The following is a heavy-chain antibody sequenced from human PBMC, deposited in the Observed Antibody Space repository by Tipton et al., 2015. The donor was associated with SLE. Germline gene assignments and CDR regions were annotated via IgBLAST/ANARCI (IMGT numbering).Heavy chain of an antibody. V-gene: IGHV3-30*04. Sequence: RSLRLSCAASGFTFSSYAMHWARQAPGKGLEWVAVISYDGSNKYYADSVKGRFTISRDNSKNTLYLQMNSLRAEDTAVYYCARGSWYFDLWGRGTLVTVSS. CDR3: ARGSWYFDL. J-gene: IGHJ2*01. CDR2: ISYDGSNK. CDR1: GFTFSSYA.